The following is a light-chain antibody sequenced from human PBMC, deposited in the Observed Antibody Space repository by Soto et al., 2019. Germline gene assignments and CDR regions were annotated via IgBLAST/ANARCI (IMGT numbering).Light chain of an antibody. CDR1: QGISSA. CDR2: DAS. V-gene: IGKV1-13*02. Sequence: AIQLTQSPSSLSASVGDRVTITCLASQGISSALAWYQQKPGKAPKLLIYDASSLESGVPSRFSGSGSGTDFTLTISSLQPEDFATYYCQQFNSYITFGGGTKVEIK. J-gene: IGKJ4*01. CDR3: QQFNSYIT.